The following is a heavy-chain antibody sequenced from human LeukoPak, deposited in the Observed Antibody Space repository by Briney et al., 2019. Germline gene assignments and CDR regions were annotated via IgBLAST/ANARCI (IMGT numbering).Heavy chain of an antibody. CDR1: GGSISSCY. D-gene: IGHD6-19*01. Sequence: SETLSLTCTVSGGSISSCYWSWIRQPAGKGLEWIGRIYTSGSTNYNPSLKSRVTMSVDTSKNQFSLKLSSVTAADTAVYYCASTGYGSGWYGYYMDVWGKGTTVTVSS. J-gene: IGHJ6*03. V-gene: IGHV4-4*07. CDR3: ASTGYGSGWYGYYMDV. CDR2: IYTSGST.